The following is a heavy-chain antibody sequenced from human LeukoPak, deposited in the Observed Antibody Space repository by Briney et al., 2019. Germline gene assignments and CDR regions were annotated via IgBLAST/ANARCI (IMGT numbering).Heavy chain of an antibody. CDR2: ISKDGSST. CDR3: ARDRGYYTC. J-gene: IGHJ4*02. D-gene: IGHD3-3*01. V-gene: IGHV3-74*01. CDR1: ASTFSSNW. Sequence: GGSLRLSCAASASTFSSNWMHWVRQAPGKGLVWISRISKDGSSTNYADSVKGRFTISRDNAKNSLYLQMNSLRDEDAAVYYCARDRGYYTCWGQGTLVTVSS.